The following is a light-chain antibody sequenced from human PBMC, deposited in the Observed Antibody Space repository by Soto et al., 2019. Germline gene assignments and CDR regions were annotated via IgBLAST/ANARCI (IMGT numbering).Light chain of an antibody. Sequence: DIQLTQSPSTLSASVGDRVTITCRASQSIKNWLAWYQQKPGEAPKLLIYKASTLESGVPSRFSGSGSGTEFALTISCLQPDDAASYYCQQYSSYSQFTFGPGTKVDI. V-gene: IGKV1-5*03. CDR2: KAS. CDR3: QQYSSYSQFT. CDR1: QSIKNW. J-gene: IGKJ3*01.